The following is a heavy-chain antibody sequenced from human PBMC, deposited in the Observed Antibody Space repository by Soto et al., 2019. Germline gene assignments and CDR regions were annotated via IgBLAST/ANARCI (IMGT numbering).Heavy chain of an antibody. CDR1: GDSISNLDYF. CDR3: ARGRYCLTGRCFPNWFDS. CDR2: IYKSATT. J-gene: IGHJ5*01. V-gene: IGHV4-30-4*01. D-gene: IGHD7-27*01. Sequence: QVQLLESGPGLVKPSQTLSLTCSVSGDSISNLDYFWAWIRQPPGQALEYIGYIYKSATTYYNPSFDGRVAISVDTSKSQFSLNVTSVTAADTAVYFCARGRYCLTGRCFPNWFDSWGQGALVTVSS.